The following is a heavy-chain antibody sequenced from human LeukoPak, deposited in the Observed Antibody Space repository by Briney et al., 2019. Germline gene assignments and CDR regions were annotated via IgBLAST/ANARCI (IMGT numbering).Heavy chain of an antibody. CDR2: ISSSSSYI. CDR1: GFTFSTYN. CDR3: ARAGRGYCSSTSCPDAFDI. J-gene: IGHJ3*02. Sequence: GGSLRLSCAASGFTFSTYNMNWVRQAPGKGLEWVSSISSSSSYIYYADSVKGRFTISRDNAKNSLYLQMNSLRAEDTAVYYCARAGRGYCSSTSCPDAFDIWGQGTMVTVSS. D-gene: IGHD2-2*01. V-gene: IGHV3-21*01.